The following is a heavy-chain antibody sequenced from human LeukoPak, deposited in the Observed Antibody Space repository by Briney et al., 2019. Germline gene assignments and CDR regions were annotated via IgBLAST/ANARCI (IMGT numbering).Heavy chain of an antibody. V-gene: IGHV3-23*01. CDR3: TRVGATRAFDI. CDR1: GFTFSSYA. J-gene: IGHJ3*02. CDR2: ISGSGST. D-gene: IGHD1-26*01. Sequence: GGSLRLSCAASGFTFSSYAMSWVRQAPGKGLEWVSVISGSGSTYYADSVKGRFTISRDNSKNTLYLQMNSLRAEDTAVYYCTRVGATRAFDIWGQGTMVTVSS.